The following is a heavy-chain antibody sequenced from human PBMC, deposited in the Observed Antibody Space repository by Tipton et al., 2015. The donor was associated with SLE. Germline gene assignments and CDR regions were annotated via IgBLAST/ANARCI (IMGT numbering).Heavy chain of an antibody. D-gene: IGHD3-9*01. V-gene: IGHV1-18*04. Sequence: QLVQSGAEVKKPGASVKVSCKASGYTFIGYYINWVRQAPGQGLEWMGWISAYNGNTLYAQNLQGRVTVTTDASTSTAYMELRRLRSDDTAVYYCARVTLPRYFDVWGRGTLVTVSP. CDR3: ARVTLPRYFDV. CDR1: GYTFIGYY. J-gene: IGHJ2*01. CDR2: ISAYNGNT.